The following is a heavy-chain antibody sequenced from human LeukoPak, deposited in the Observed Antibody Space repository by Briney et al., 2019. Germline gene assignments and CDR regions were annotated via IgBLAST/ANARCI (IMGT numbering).Heavy chain of an antibody. J-gene: IGHJ4*02. D-gene: IGHD3-10*01. V-gene: IGHV1-24*01. CDR2: FDPEDGET. CDR1: GYTLTELS. Sequence: ASVKVSCKVSGYTLTELSMHWVRQAPGKGLEWMGRFDPEDGETIYAQKFQGRVTMTADTSADTAYMELSSLRSEDTAVYYCATEGKMVRGLYTDYWGQGTQVIVSS. CDR3: ATEGKMVRGLYTDY.